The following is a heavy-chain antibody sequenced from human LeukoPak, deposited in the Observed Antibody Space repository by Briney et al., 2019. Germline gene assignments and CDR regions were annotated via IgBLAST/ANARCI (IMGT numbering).Heavy chain of an antibody. Sequence: GESLKISCQGFGYPFTTSWIGWVRQLPGKGLEWTAIIYAGNSDAKYSPSFQGQVTISADKSISTAYLQWSSLKASDTAMYYCARQIGGTASADYWGQGTLVTVSS. CDR2: IYAGNSDA. D-gene: IGHD2-21*02. CDR1: GYPFTTSW. V-gene: IGHV5-51*01. J-gene: IGHJ4*02. CDR3: ARQIGGTASADY.